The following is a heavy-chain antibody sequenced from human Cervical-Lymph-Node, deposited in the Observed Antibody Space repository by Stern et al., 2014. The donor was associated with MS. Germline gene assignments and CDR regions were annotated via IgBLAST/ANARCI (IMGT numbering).Heavy chain of an antibody. V-gene: IGHV3-74*01. Sequence: EVQLVESGGGVVKPGGSLRLSCEASGFTFSSYWMHWVRQAPGKGLVWVSRINSDGSSQSYGDSVKGRFTIYRDNAKNALYLKMNSLRAEDTAVYYCARDPSYCGGDCYANWFDPWGQGTLVTVSS. CDR3: ARDPSYCGGDCYANWFDP. CDR2: INSDGSSQ. J-gene: IGHJ5*02. CDR1: GFTFSSYW. D-gene: IGHD2-21*02.